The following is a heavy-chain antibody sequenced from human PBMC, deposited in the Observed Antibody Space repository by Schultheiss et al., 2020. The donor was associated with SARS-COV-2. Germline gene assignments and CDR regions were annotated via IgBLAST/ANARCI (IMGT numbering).Heavy chain of an antibody. CDR2: IWYDGSNK. CDR1: GFTFTNYG. V-gene: IGHV3-33*01. CDR3: ARDSVTTSYYGMDV. D-gene: IGHD4-17*01. Sequence: GGSLRLSCAASGFTFTNYGMHWVRQAPGKGLEWVAVIWYDGSNKYYADSVKGRFTISRDTSKNTVYLQMNSLRAEDTAVYYCARDSVTTSYYGMDVWGQGTTVTVSS. J-gene: IGHJ6*02.